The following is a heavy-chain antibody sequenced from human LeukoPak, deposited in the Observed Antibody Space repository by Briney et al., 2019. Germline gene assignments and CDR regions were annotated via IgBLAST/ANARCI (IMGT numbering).Heavy chain of an antibody. CDR3: ARDCSSTSCYRGGIDP. V-gene: IGHV3-7*01. D-gene: IGHD2-2*01. CDR2: IKQDGSEK. Sequence: PGGSLRLSCAASGFTFSSYWMSWVRQAPGKGLEWVANIKQDGSEKYYVDSVKGRFTISRDNAKNSLYLQMNSLRAEDTAVYYCARDCSSTSCYRGGIDPWGQGTLVTVSS. J-gene: IGHJ5*02. CDR1: GFTFSSYW.